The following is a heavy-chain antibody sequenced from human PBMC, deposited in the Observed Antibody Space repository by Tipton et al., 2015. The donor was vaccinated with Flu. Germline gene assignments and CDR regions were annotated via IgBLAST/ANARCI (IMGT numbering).Heavy chain of an antibody. D-gene: IGHD2-15*01. CDR2: IWYDGSNK. J-gene: IGHJ6*02. CDR1: GFTFSSYG. Sequence: SLRLSCAASGFTFSSYGMHWVRQAPGKGLEWVAVIWYDGSNKYYADSVKGRFTISRDNSKNTLYLQMNSLRAEDTAVYYCARGSCSGGSCYSYYSYGMDVWGQGTTVTVSS. CDR3: ARGSCSGGSCYSYYSYGMDV. V-gene: IGHV3-33*01.